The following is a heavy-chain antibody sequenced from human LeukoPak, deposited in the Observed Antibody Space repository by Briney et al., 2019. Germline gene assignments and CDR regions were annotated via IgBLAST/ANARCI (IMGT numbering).Heavy chain of an antibody. D-gene: IGHD6-13*01. CDR1: GYTFTGYY. CDR2: INPNSGGT. J-gene: IGHJ4*02. V-gene: IGHV1-2*02. Sequence: ASVKVSCKASGYTFTGYYIHWVRQAPGQGLEWMGWINPNSGGTNYAQKFQGRVTMTRDTSISTAYMELSRLRSDDTAVYYCARSGSWSFAPVYYFDYWGQGTLVTVSS. CDR3: ARSGSWSFAPVYYFDY.